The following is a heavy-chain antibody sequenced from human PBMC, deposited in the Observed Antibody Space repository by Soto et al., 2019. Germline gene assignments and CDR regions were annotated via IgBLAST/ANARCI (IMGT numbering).Heavy chain of an antibody. CDR1: GGTFSSYA. Sequence: SSVKLSCKASGGTFSSYALSWVRHAPGQGLEWMGGIIPIFGTANYAQKFQGRVTITADESTSTAYMELSSLRSEDTAVYYCAREEGMEQTYYSGSRGSWCKGPLVTVSS. V-gene: IGHV1-69*13. CDR3: AREEGMEQTYYSGSRGS. CDR2: IIPIFGTA. D-gene: IGHD3-22*01. J-gene: IGHJ4*02.